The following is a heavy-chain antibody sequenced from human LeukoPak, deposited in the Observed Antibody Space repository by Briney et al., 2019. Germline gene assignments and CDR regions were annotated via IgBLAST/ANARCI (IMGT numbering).Heavy chain of an antibody. Sequence: PGGSLRLSCATSGFTLSSFKMTSDRQAPGKGLEWVASISPSSSYISYADSLKGRVTVSRDNVKHSVFLQMSSLRAEDTAVYYCARDLTGGEYFDSWGQGTLVSVSS. CDR1: GFTLSSFK. J-gene: IGHJ4*02. CDR2: ISPSSSYI. D-gene: IGHD3-16*01. CDR3: ARDLTGGEYFDS. V-gene: IGHV3-21*01.